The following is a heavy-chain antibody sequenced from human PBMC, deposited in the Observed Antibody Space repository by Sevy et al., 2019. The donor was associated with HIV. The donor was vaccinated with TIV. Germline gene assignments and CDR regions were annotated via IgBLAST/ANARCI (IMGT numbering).Heavy chain of an antibody. CDR3: AKGEGYCSGGSCNPGVS. Sequence: GGSLRLSCAASAFTFSSHGMHWVRRAPGKGLEWVGLISFDGNKRYYPDSVKGRFTISRDNSKNTLYLQMNGLRAEDTAVYYCAKGEGYCSGGSCNPGVSWGQGTLVTVSS. V-gene: IGHV3-30*18. J-gene: IGHJ5*02. D-gene: IGHD2-15*01. CDR1: AFTFSSHG. CDR2: ISFDGNKR.